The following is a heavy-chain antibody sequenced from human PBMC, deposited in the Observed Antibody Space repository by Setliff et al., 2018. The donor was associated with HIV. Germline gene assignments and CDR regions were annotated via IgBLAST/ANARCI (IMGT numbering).Heavy chain of an antibody. CDR3: ARLRAAGTVHYFDP. D-gene: IGHD6-13*01. J-gene: IGHJ5*02. CDR2: IYYGGTT. V-gene: IGHV4-39*01. CDR1: GGSIRSIDYF. Sequence: PSETLSLTCTVSGGSIRSIDYFWGWIRQPPGKGLEWLGNIGNIYYGGTTYYNPPLKGRITISVFTSSQQLSLTLTSVTPADTAVYYCARLRAAGTVHYFDPWGQGTQVTVSS.